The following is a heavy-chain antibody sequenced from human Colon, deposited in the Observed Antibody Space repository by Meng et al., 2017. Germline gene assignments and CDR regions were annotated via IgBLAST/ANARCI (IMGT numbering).Heavy chain of an antibody. Sequence: QVQLQESGPGLVKPSQTLSLTPTISNGAINSADYYWNWIRQPPGKGPEWVGYIQSSGNTYYTPSLKSRLAMSLDTSKNPFSLRLTSVTAADTAVYYCARNPVIPDARTFDFWGQGALVTVSS. CDR2: IQSSGNT. CDR1: NGAINSADYY. V-gene: IGHV4-30-4*01. J-gene: IGHJ4*02. D-gene: IGHD2-2*01. CDR3: ARNPVIPDARTFDF.